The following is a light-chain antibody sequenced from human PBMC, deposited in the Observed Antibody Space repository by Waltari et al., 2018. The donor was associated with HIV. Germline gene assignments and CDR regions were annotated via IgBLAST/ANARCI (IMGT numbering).Light chain of an antibody. CDR2: GAS. V-gene: IGKV3-15*01. CDR3: QQYNNWPT. CDR1: QSSSSN. Sequence: EVVMTQSPATVSVSPGERATPACRASQSSSSNLTWYQHKPGPAPRLLIYGASPRAPCIPARFSGSGAGTEFILSISSLQSEDFAVYFCQQYNNWPTFGQGTRLEIK. J-gene: IGKJ5*01.